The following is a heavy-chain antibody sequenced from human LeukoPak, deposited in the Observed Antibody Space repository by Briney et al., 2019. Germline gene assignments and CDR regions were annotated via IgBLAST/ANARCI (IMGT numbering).Heavy chain of an antibody. Sequence: GGSLRLSCAASGFTVSSNYMSWVRQAPGKGLEWVSAIYSGGTTYYADSVKGRFTIFRHNSKNLLYLQVNSLRAEDTAVYYCARDKRSGWYDYWGQGTLVTVSS. CDR3: ARDKRSGWYDY. D-gene: IGHD6-19*01. J-gene: IGHJ4*02. CDR2: IYSGGTT. CDR1: GFTVSSNY. V-gene: IGHV3-53*04.